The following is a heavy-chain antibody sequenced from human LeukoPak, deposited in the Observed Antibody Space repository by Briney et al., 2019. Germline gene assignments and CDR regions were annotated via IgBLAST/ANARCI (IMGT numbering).Heavy chain of an antibody. CDR3: ARGNSVAGTDISY. Sequence: GGSLRLSCAGSGFTFSSFAMNWVRQAPGKGLEWVSAISGSARRTYYADSVKGRFTISRDNSKNSLYLQMNSLRAEDTAVYYCARGNSVAGTDISYWGQGTLVTVSS. V-gene: IGHV3-23*01. CDR2: ISGSARRT. D-gene: IGHD6-19*01. CDR1: GFTFSSFA. J-gene: IGHJ4*02.